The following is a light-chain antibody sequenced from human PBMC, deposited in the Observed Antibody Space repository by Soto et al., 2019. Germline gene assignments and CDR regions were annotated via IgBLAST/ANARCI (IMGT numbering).Light chain of an antibody. CDR1: QSVSNNY. CDR2: GAS. Sequence: EIVFTQSPGTMSMSPGERDTLSCRASQSVSNNYLAWYQQKPGQAPRLLIYGASNRATGIPDRFSGSGSGTDFTLTISRLEPEDFAVYYCQQYGRSGTLGQGTKVDI. V-gene: IGKV3-20*01. J-gene: IGKJ1*01. CDR3: QQYGRSGT.